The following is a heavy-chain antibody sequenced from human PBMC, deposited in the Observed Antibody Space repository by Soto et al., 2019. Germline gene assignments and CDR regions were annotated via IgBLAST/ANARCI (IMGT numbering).Heavy chain of an antibody. Sequence: GGSLRLSCAASGFTFSSYGMHWVRQAPGKGLEWVAVIWYDGSNKYYADSVKGRFTISRDNSKNTLYLQMNSLRAEDTAVYYCASEGSYGYVGAFDIWGQGTMVTVSS. CDR3: ASEGSYGYVGAFDI. D-gene: IGHD5-18*01. V-gene: IGHV3-33*01. CDR2: IWYDGSNK. CDR1: GFTFSSYG. J-gene: IGHJ3*02.